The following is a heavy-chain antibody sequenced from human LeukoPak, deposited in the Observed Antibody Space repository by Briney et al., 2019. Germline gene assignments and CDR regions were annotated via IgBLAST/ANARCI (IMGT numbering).Heavy chain of an antibody. V-gene: IGHV3-30*02. D-gene: IGHD6-6*01. Sequence: GGSLRLSCAASGFTFSSYSMNWVRQAPGKGLEWVAFIRYDGSNKYYADSVKGRFTISRDNSKNTLYLQMNSLRAEDTAVYYCAKDLLSIAARPGSLDVWGKGTTVTVSS. CDR1: GFTFSSYS. J-gene: IGHJ6*04. CDR2: IRYDGSNK. CDR3: AKDLLSIAARPGSLDV.